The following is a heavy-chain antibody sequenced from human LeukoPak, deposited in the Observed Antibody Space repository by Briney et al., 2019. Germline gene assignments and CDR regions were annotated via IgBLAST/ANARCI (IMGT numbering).Heavy chain of an antibody. D-gene: IGHD2-2*01. CDR2: INHSGST. J-gene: IGHJ6*03. CDR3: ARHALGYCSSTSCYARYYYYYMDV. Sequence: SETLSLTCSVSGYSISSAYYWGWIRQPPGKGLEWIGEINHSGSTNYNPSLKSRVTISVDTSKNQFSLKLSSVTAADTAVYYCARHALGYCSSTSCYARYYYYYMDVWGKGTTVTISS. CDR1: GYSISSAYY. V-gene: IGHV4-38-2*02.